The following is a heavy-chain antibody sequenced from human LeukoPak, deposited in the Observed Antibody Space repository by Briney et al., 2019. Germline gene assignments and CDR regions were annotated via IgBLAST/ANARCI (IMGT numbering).Heavy chain of an antibody. CDR2: ISSSGSTI. D-gene: IGHD3-10*02. Sequence: PGGSLRLSCAASGFAASGFTFSTFGMHWVRQAPGKGLEWVSYISSSGSTIYYADSVKGRFTISRDNAKNSLYLQMNSLRAEDTAVYYCAELGITMIGGVWGKGTTVTISS. CDR3: AELGITMIGGV. J-gene: IGHJ6*04. CDR1: GFAASGFTFSTFG. V-gene: IGHV3-48*04.